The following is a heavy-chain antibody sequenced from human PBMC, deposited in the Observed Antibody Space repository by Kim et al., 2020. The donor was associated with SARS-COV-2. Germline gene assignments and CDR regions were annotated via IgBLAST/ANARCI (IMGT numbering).Heavy chain of an antibody. J-gene: IGHJ4*02. V-gene: IGHV3-23*01. D-gene: IGHD3-10*01. CDR3: AKGKGYYGSGSFDY. CDR2: ISGGRTNT. Sequence: GGSLRLSCAASGFSFSSYAMSWVRQASGKGLEWVSLISGGRTNTYHADSVKGRFTISRDSAQNTLYLQINSLRAEDTAVYYCAKGKGYYGSGSFDYWGQGTLVTVSS. CDR1: GFSFSSYA.